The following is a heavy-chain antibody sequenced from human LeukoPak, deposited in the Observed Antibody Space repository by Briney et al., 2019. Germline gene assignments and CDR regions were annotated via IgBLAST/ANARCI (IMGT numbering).Heavy chain of an antibody. V-gene: IGHV3-74*01. CDR2: INSDGSST. J-gene: IGHJ3*02. D-gene: IGHD3-10*01. CDR1: GFTFSIYW. Sequence: GGSLRLSCAASGFTFSIYWMHWVRQAPGKGLVWVSRINSDGSSTSYADSVKGRFTISRDNAKNTLYLQMNSLRAEDTAVYYCARERRGAEAFDIWGQGTMVTVSS. CDR3: ARERRGAEAFDI.